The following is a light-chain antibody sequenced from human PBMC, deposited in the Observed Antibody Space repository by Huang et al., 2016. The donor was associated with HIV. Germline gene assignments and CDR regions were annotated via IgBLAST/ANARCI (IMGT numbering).Light chain of an antibody. J-gene: IGKJ2*01. Sequence: ELVLTQSPATLSLSPGQRATLSCRASQSVSSYLAWYQQKPGQAPRLIIYDTSKRATGVPARFSGSGSGTDFTLTINRLEPEDFAVYHCQQHSNWPLLGQGTKLEI. V-gene: IGKV3-11*01. CDR1: QSVSSY. CDR3: QQHSNWPL. CDR2: DTS.